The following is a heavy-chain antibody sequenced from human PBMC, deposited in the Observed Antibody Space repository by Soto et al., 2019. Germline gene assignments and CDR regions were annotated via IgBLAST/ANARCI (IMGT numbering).Heavy chain of an antibody. J-gene: IGHJ3*02. Sequence: QVQLVQSGAEVKKPGSSVKVSCKASGGTFSSYAISWVRQAPGQGLEWMGGSIPIFGTANYAQKFQGRVTITADESTRTAYMELSSLRSEDTAVYYCARRGTMIVADAFDIWGQGTMVTVSS. CDR3: ARRGTMIVADAFDI. CDR2: SIPIFGTA. CDR1: GGTFSSYA. D-gene: IGHD3-22*01. V-gene: IGHV1-69*12.